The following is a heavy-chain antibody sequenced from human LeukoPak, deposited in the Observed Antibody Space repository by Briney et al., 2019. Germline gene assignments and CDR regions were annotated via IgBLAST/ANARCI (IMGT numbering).Heavy chain of an antibody. Sequence: SETLSLTCTVSGGSISSSSYYWGWIRLPPGKGLEWIGSIYYSGSTYYNPSLKSRVTISVDTSKNQFSLKLSSVTAADTAVYYCAREPGVAAAGTMGVYYYYYMDVWGKGTTVTVSS. CDR1: GGSISSSSYY. V-gene: IGHV4-39*07. CDR3: AREPGVAAAGTMGVYYYYYMDV. D-gene: IGHD6-13*01. J-gene: IGHJ6*03. CDR2: IYYSGST.